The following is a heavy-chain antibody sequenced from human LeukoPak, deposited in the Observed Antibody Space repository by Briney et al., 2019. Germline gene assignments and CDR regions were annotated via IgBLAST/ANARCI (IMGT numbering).Heavy chain of an antibody. D-gene: IGHD3-3*01. CDR1: GYTFTSYY. CDR2: INPSGGST. J-gene: IGHJ6*02. CDR3: ARGDFWLLYGMDV. V-gene: IGHV1-46*01. Sequence: ASVKVSCKASGYTFTSYYMHWVRQAPGQGLEWMGIINPSGGSTSYAQKFQGRVTMTRDTSISTAYMELSRLRSDDTAVYYCARGDFWLLYGMDVWGQGTTVTVSS.